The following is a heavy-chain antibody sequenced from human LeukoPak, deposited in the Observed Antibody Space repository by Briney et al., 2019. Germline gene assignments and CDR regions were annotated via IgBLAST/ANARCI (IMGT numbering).Heavy chain of an antibody. V-gene: IGHV1-69*13. Sequence: ASVKVSCKASGGTFSSYAISWVRQAPGQGLKWMGGIIPIFGTANYAQKFQGRVTITADESTSTAYMELSSLRSEDTAVYYCARDVMTTVTHGAFDIWGQGTMVTVSS. D-gene: IGHD4-17*01. CDR2: IIPIFGTA. J-gene: IGHJ3*02. CDR1: GGTFSSYA. CDR3: ARDVMTTVTHGAFDI.